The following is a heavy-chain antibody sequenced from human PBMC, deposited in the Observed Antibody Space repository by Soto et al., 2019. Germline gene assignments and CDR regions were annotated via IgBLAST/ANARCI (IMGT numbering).Heavy chain of an antibody. CDR3: ARGYCSSTSCYRYARGSNWFDP. CDR2: IIPIFGTA. D-gene: IGHD2-2*02. Sequence: QVQLVQSGAEVKKPGSSVKVSCKASGGTFSSYAISWVRQAPGQGLEWMGGIIPIFGTANYAQKFQGRVTITADQCTSTAYMELSSLRSEDTAVYYCARGYCSSTSCYRYARGSNWFDPLGQGTLVTVSS. J-gene: IGHJ5*02. V-gene: IGHV1-69*01. CDR1: GGTFSSYA.